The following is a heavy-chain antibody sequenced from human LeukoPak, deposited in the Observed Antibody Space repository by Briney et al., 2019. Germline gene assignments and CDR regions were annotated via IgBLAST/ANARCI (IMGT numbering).Heavy chain of an antibody. V-gene: IGHV3-73*01. Sequence: GSLRLSCAASGFTFSGSAIHWVRQASGKGLEWVGRIRSRANTYATAYAASVKGRFTISRDNSKNTVYLQMNNMRVDDTAVYYCARVAGWHWFDPWGQGTLVTVSS. CDR2: IRSRANTYAT. J-gene: IGHJ5*02. D-gene: IGHD6-19*01. CDR1: GFTFSGSA. CDR3: ARVAGWHWFDP.